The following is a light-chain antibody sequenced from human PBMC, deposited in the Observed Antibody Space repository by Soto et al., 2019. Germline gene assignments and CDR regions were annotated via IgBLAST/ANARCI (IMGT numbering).Light chain of an antibody. Sequence: TGTSSDVGNYNYVSWYQQHPGKAPKVMIYDVNKWPSGVPDRFSGSKSGNTASLTISGLQAEDEADYYCCSYAGSYTWVFGGGTKLTVL. CDR1: SSDVGNYNY. CDR3: CSYAGSYTWV. V-gene: IGLV2-11*01. CDR2: DVN. J-gene: IGLJ3*02.